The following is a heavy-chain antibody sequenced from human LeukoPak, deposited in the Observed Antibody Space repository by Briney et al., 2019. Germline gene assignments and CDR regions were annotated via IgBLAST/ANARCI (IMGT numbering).Heavy chain of an antibody. V-gene: IGHV1-69*04. CDR2: IIPILGMA. J-gene: IGHJ6*02. CDR3: ARAGGSVLRFLEWSPDGMDV. Sequence: SVKVSCKASGGTFSSYAISWVRQAPGQGLEWMGRIIPILGMANYAQKFQGRVTITADKSTSTAYMELSSLRSEDTAVYYCARAGGSVLRFLEWSPDGMDVWGQGTTVTVSS. CDR1: GGTFSSYA. D-gene: IGHD3-3*01.